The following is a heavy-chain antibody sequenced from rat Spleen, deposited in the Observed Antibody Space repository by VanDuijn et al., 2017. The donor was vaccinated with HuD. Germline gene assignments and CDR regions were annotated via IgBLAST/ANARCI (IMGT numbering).Heavy chain of an antibody. CDR1: GFTFSDYY. J-gene: IGHJ2*01. CDR3: ARHGHPSYFDY. D-gene: IGHD3-8*01. Sequence: EVQLVESGGGLVQPGRSMKLSCAASGFTFSDYYMAWVRQAPTKGLEWVATISYDGSSTYYRHSVKGRFTISRDNAKSTLYLQMDSLRSEDTATYYCARHGHPSYFDYWGQGVMVTVSS. CDR2: ISYDGSST. V-gene: IGHV5-7*01.